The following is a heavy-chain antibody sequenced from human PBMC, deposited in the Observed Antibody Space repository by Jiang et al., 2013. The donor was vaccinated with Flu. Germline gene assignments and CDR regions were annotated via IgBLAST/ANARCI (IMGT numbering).Heavy chain of an antibody. CDR3: AGRLVGATTFDDY. CDR2: IYSGGST. J-gene: IGHJ4*02. CDR1: GFTVSSNY. Sequence: VESGGGLIQPGGSLRLSCAASGFTVSSNYMSWVRQAPGKGLEWVSVIYSGGSTYYADSVKGRFTISRDNSKNTLYLQMNSLRAEDTAVYYCAGRLVGATTFDDYWGQGTLVTVSS. V-gene: IGHV3-53*01. D-gene: IGHD1-26*01.